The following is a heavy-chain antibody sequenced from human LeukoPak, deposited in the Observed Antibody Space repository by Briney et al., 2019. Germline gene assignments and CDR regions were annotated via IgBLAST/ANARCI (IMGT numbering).Heavy chain of an antibody. V-gene: IGHV3-7*01. CDR2: IEDDGGEK. CDR1: GFTFSNYW. CDR3: ARGLSY. Sequence: PGGSLRLSCAASGFTFSNYWMSWVRQAPGKGLDWVANIEDDGGEKYYVDSVKGRFTISRDNAKNSLYPQMNSLRAEDTAVYYCARGLSYWGQGTLVTVSS. J-gene: IGHJ4*02.